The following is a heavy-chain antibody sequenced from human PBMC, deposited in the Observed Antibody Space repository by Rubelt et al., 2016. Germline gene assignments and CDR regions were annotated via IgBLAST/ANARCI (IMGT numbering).Heavy chain of an antibody. V-gene: IGHV4-39*07. J-gene: IGHJ5*02. Sequence: QLQLQESGPGLVKPSETLSLTCTVSGGSISSGSYHYWGWIRQPPGKGLEWIGEINHSGSTNYNPSLKSRVTLSVDTSKNQVSRKLSSVTAADTAVYYCARGYRTSGYNWFDPWGQGTLVTVSS. CDR2: INHSGST. D-gene: IGHD3-10*01. CDR1: GGSISSGSYHY. CDR3: ARGYRTSGYNWFDP.